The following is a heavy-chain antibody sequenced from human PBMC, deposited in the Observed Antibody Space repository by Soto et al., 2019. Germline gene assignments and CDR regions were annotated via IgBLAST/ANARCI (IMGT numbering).Heavy chain of an antibody. CDR3: ARESGGYDSSTRYGLDV. V-gene: IGHV4-31*03. CDR1: GGSISSVGHY. Sequence: TSETLSLTCSVSGGSISSVGHYWTWIRQQPGKGLEWIGYIYYSGSTDYNPSLKSRVTISVDRSKNQFSLNLSSVTAADTAIYYCARESGGYDSSTRYGLDVWGQGTTVTVSS. CDR2: IYYSGST. D-gene: IGHD6-25*01. J-gene: IGHJ6*02.